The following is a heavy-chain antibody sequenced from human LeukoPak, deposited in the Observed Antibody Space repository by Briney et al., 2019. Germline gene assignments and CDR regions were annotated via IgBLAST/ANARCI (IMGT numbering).Heavy chain of an antibody. CDR2: IIPIFGTA. CDR3: ARDRTVATYFPDAFDI. V-gene: IGHV1-69*05. Sequence: AASVKVSCKASGGTFSSYAISWVRQAPGQGLEWMGGIIPIFGTANYAQKFQGRVTLTTDTSTSTAYMELRSLRSDDTAVYYCARDRTVATYFPDAFDIWGQGTMVTVSS. J-gene: IGHJ3*02. CDR1: GGTFSSYA. D-gene: IGHD2/OR15-2a*01.